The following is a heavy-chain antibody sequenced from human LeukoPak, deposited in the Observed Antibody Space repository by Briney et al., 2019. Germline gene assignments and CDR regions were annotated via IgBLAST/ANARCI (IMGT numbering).Heavy chain of an antibody. J-gene: IGHJ4*02. V-gene: IGHV1-2*02. CDR1: GYTFTGYY. CDR3: ASASSSWYVALDY. CDR2: INPNSGGT. D-gene: IGHD6-13*01. Sequence: ASVKVSCKASGYTFTGYYMHWVRQAPGQGLEWMGWINPNSGGTNYAQKFQGRVTTTRDTSISTAYMELSRLRSDDTAVYYCASASSSWYVALDYWGQGTLVTVSS.